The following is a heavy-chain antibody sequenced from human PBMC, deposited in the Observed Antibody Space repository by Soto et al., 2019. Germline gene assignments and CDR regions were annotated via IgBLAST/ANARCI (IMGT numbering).Heavy chain of an antibody. CDR2: TYYRSKWYN. CDR1: GDSVSSNSAA. J-gene: IGHJ5*02. CDR3: ARGTDLGYCSSTSCYPNWFDP. Sequence: PSQTLSLTCVISGDSVSSNSAAWNWIRQSPSRGLEWLGRTYYRSKWYNDYAVSVKSRITINPDTSKNQFSLQLNSVTPEDTAVYYCARGTDLGYCSSTSCYPNWFDPWGQGTLVTVSS. V-gene: IGHV6-1*01. D-gene: IGHD2-2*01.